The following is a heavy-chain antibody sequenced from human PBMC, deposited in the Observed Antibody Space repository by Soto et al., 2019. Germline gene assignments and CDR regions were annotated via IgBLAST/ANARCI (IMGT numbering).Heavy chain of an antibody. J-gene: IGHJ6*02. CDR2: IYPGDSDT. CDR3: AKEATVLRFLSPHGMDV. V-gene: IGHV5-51*01. Sequence: GESLKISCKGSGYSFTSYWIGWVRQMPGKGLEWMGIIYPGDSDTRYSPSFQGQVTISADKSISTAYLQMNTLRAEDTAVYYCAKEATVLRFLSPHGMDVWGQGTTVTVSS. CDR1: GYSFTSYW. D-gene: IGHD3-3*01.